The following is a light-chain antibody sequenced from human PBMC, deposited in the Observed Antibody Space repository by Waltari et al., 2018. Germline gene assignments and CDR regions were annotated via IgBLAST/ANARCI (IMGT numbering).Light chain of an antibody. CDR2: KDS. CDR3: QSADTNFADHVA. CDR1: AFPRLY. Sequence: SYDLTQPPSVSVYPGQTARITCSGDAFPRLYAYWYQQKPGQAPVLLIYKDSVRPSGIPERFSGSSSGTTFTLTISEVQAEDEADYYCQSADTNFADHVAFGGGTQLTVL. J-gene: IGLJ2*01. V-gene: IGLV3-25*03.